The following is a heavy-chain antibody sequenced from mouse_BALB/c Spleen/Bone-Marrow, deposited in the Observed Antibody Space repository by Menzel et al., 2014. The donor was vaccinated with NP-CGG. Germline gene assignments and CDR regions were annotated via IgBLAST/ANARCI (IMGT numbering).Heavy chain of an antibody. CDR1: GLNIKDTY. CDR2: IDPANCNT. D-gene: IGHD1-1*01. J-gene: IGHJ3*01. CDR3: AAYYYGTYGFAY. V-gene: IGHV14-3*02. Sequence: VQLKESGAELVKPGASVKLSCTASGLNIKDTYMHWVKQRPEQGLEWIGRIDPANCNTKYDPKFQGKATITADTSSNTAYLQLSSLTSEDTAVYYCAAYYYGTYGFAYWGQGTLVTVSA.